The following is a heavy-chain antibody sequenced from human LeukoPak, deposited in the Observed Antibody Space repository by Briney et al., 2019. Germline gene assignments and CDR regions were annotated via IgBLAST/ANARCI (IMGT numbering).Heavy chain of an antibody. CDR1: GYTFTSYD. D-gene: IGHD2-15*01. Sequence: ASVKVSCKASGYTFTSYDINWVRQATGRGLEWMGWMNPNSGNTGYAQKFQGRVTITRNTSISTAYMELSSLRSEDTAVYYCARALRPYCSGGSCLGGYWGQGTLVTVSS. CDR2: MNPNSGNT. V-gene: IGHV1-8*03. CDR3: ARALRPYCSGGSCLGGY. J-gene: IGHJ4*02.